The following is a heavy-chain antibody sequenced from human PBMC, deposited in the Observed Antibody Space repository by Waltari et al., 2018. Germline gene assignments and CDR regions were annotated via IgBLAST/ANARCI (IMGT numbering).Heavy chain of an antibody. CDR1: GFTFSPYW. D-gene: IGHD2-2*01. Sequence: QLVESGGGLVQPGGSLRLSCVASGFTFSPYWMSWVRQDPGKGLEWVANINEDGNEKYYGESVKGRFTVSRDNAKNSLYLQMNSLRDEDTAVYYCARNHGQSSNDVYFDYWGQGTLVTVSS. CDR3: ARNHGQSSNDVYFDY. J-gene: IGHJ4*02. V-gene: IGHV3-7*02. CDR2: INEDGNEK.